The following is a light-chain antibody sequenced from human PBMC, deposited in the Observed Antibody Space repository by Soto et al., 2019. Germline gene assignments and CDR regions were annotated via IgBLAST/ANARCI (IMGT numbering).Light chain of an antibody. Sequence: VMTQTPLSLSVAPGQPASISCKSIQSLLHITGETFLFWYLQKPGQSPQLLIDEVSTRVSGVPDRFSGSGSGTDFTLEISRVETDDVGIYYCMQSTQLPPTFGQGTRREIK. CDR1: QSLLHITGETF. J-gene: IGKJ5*01. CDR2: EVS. V-gene: IGKV2D-29*02. CDR3: MQSTQLPPT.